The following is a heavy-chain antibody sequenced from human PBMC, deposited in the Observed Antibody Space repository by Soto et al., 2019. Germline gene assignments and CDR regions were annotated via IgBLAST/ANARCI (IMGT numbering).Heavy chain of an antibody. CDR2: ISGSGGST. D-gene: IGHD2-15*01. CDR3: ATSRVGANYYFDY. J-gene: IGHJ4*02. Sequence: GGSLRLSCAAPGFTFSSYAMSWVRQAPGKGLEWVSAISGSGGSTYYADSVKGRFTISRDNSKTTLYLQMNSLRAEDTAVYYCATSRVGANYYFDYWGQGTLVTVST. V-gene: IGHV3-23*01. CDR1: GFTFSSYA.